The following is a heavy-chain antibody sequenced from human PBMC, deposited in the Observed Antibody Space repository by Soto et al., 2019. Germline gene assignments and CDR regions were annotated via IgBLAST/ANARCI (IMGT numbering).Heavy chain of an antibody. CDR3: ASGDYYDSSDYYPFDY. D-gene: IGHD3-22*01. CDR2: INWNGAST. CDR1: GVTFDDYA. V-gene: IGHV3-20*04. Sequence: EVQLVESGGGVVRPGGSLRLSCAASGVTFDDYAMSWVRQAPGKGLEWVSGINWNGASTGYADSVKGRFTISRDNAKNSLSLQMNSLRAEDTALYYCASGDYYDSSDYYPFDYWGQGTLVTVSS. J-gene: IGHJ4*02.